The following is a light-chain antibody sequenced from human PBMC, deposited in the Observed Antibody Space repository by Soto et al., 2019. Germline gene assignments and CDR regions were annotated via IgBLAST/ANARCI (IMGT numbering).Light chain of an antibody. CDR1: SSNNGSNY. Sequence: QSVLTQPPSASGTPGQRVTISCSGSSSNNGSNYVYWYQQLPGTAPKLLIYRNNPRPSGGPDRFSGSKSGTSASLAISGLRSEDESDYYCAAWDDSLSGPVFGGGTKLTVL. CDR3: AAWDDSLSGPV. J-gene: IGLJ2*01. CDR2: RNN. V-gene: IGLV1-47*01.